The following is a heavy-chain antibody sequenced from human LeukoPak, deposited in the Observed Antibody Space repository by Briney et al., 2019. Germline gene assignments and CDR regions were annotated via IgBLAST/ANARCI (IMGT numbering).Heavy chain of an antibody. Sequence: PGGSLRLSCAASGFIFSSYGMCWVRQAPGKGLEWVSGISGLAATSTYYADSVKGRFTISRDNAKNSLYLQMNSLRAEDTAVYYCTRDLGYWGQGTLVTVSS. CDR3: TRDLGY. V-gene: IGHV3-21*01. J-gene: IGHJ4*02. CDR1: GFIFSSYG. CDR2: ISGLAATST.